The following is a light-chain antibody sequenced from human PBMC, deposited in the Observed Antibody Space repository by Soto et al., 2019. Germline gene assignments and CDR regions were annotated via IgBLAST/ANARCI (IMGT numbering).Light chain of an antibody. Sequence: EIVMTQSPATLSVSTGERATLSCRASQDVSNNLAWFQQKPGQAPRLLIYGASTRATGIPARFSGSGSGTEFTLPITSLQSEDLAIYYCHQYINWPLTFGGGTKVEIK. CDR3: HQYINWPLT. J-gene: IGKJ4*01. CDR2: GAS. V-gene: IGKV3-15*01. CDR1: QDVSNN.